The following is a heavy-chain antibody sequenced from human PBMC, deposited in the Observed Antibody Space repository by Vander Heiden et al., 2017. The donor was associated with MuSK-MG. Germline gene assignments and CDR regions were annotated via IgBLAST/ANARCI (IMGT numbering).Heavy chain of an antibody. V-gene: IGHV3-72*01. Sequence: EVQLVESGGGLVKPGESLRLSCAASGFTFGDNYMDWVRQAPGKGLEWVGRTTTKANSYTTEYAASVKGRFTISRDDSKNSLYLQMNSLRAEDTAVYYCARGRKPYYFDYWGQGTLVTVSS. CDR1: GFTFGDNY. CDR2: TTTKANSYTT. J-gene: IGHJ4*02. CDR3: ARGRKPYYFDY.